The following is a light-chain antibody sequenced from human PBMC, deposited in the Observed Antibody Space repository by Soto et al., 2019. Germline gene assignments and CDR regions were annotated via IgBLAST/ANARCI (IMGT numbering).Light chain of an antibody. CDR1: QSVRSN. V-gene: IGKV3-15*01. CDR2: DAS. Sequence: EIVMTQSPATLSVSPGERATLSCRASQSVRSNLAWYQQKRGQAPRLLVYDASTRATGIPARFSGSASGTEFTLTISSLQSEDFAVYYCQQYNDWPPYTFGQGTKLEIK. J-gene: IGKJ2*01. CDR3: QQYNDWPPYT.